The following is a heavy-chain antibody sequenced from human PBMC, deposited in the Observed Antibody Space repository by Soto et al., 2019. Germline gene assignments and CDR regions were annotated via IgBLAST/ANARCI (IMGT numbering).Heavy chain of an antibody. J-gene: IGHJ4*02. CDR1: GGSISSGGYY. CDR3: ARWDTAKAASDY. CDR2: IYYSGST. Sequence: QVQLQESGPGLVKPSQTLSLTCTVSGGSISSGGYYWSWIRQHPGKGLEWIGYIYYSGSTYYNPCLKRRVTISGDTSKKKFSPKPSSVTAAGTAGYYCARWDTAKAASDYWGQGTLVTVSS. V-gene: IGHV4-31*03. D-gene: IGHD5-18*01.